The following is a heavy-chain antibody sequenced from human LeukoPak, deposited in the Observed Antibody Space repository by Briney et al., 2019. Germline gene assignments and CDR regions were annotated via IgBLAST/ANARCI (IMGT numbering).Heavy chain of an antibody. CDR1: VDSIRTYY. J-gene: IGHJ1*01. CDR2: VHNRGTT. Sequence: PSGTLSLTCTVSVDSIRTYYWSWIRQPPGTGGGWIGDVHNRGTTKFNSSTKSRVNMSVDVTKNQISLKLSSVAAADTAVYYCARDDTAAGPFHHWGQGTPVTVSS. CDR3: ARDDTAAGPFHH. V-gene: IGHV4-4*07. D-gene: IGHD2-21*02.